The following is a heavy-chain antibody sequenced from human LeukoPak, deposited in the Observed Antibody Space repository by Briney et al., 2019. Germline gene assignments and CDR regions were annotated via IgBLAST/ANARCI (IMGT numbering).Heavy chain of an antibody. J-gene: IGHJ6*02. CDR3: ARDLGAWFGAEWGTPRTYYGMDV. CDR1: GYTFTSYG. Sequence: GASVKVSCKASGYTFTSYGISWVRQEPGQGLEWLGWISGYNGNTNYAQIVQGRVTMTTDTFTGTAHMELRSLRSDDTAVYYCARDLGAWFGAEWGTPRTYYGMDVWGQGTTVTVSS. D-gene: IGHD3-10*01. CDR2: ISGYNGNT. V-gene: IGHV1-18*01.